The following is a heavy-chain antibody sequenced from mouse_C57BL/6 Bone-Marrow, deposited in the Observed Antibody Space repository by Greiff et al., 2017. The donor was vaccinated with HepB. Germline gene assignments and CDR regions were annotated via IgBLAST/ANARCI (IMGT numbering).Heavy chain of an antibody. D-gene: IGHD1-1*01. Sequence: EVMLVESGGDLVKPGGSLKLSCAASGFTFSSYGMSWVRQTPDKRLEWVATISSGGSYTYYPDRVKGRFPISRDNAKNTLYLQMSSLKSEDTAMYYCARRGYGSSHWYVDVWGTGTTVTVSS. V-gene: IGHV5-6*02. CDR1: GFTFSSYG. CDR2: ISSGGSYT. J-gene: IGHJ1*03. CDR3: ARRGYGSSHWYVDV.